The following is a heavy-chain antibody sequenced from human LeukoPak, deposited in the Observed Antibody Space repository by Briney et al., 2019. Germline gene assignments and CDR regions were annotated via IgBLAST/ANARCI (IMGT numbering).Heavy chain of an antibody. V-gene: IGHV3-23*01. Sequence: GSLRLSFAASGFTFSIYAMSWVRQAPGKGVGWVSVISISGGSTYYADSVKGRVTISRDNAKKTLYLQMNSLRAEDTAVYYCAKMRALDYWGQGTLVTVSS. CDR3: AKMRALDY. CDR2: ISISGGST. J-gene: IGHJ4*02. CDR1: GFTFSIYA.